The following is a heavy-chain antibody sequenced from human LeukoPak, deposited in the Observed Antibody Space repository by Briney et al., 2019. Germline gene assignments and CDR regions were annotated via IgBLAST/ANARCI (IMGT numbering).Heavy chain of an antibody. Sequence: GGSLRLSCAASGLTFGSYSMNGGRHVPGKGLEWVSSISIRSSYIYYADSVKRRFTIYRDNAKNSLYLQMNSRRAEDTAVYYCSRDGNGYCSGGTCYSCPDYWGQGTLVTVSS. CDR3: SRDGNGYCSGGTCYSCPDY. J-gene: IGHJ4*02. V-gene: IGHV3-21*01. CDR1: GLTFGSYS. CDR2: ISIRSSYI. D-gene: IGHD2-15*01.